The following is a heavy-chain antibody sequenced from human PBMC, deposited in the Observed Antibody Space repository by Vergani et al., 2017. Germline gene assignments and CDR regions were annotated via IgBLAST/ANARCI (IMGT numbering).Heavy chain of an antibody. CDR1: GGSISISSYY. CDR2: IYYSGST. J-gene: IGHJ6*02. V-gene: IGHV4-39*07. D-gene: IGHD3-3*01. CDR3: AREGYEFWSGYYTPQYYYGMDV. Sequence: QLQLQESGPGLVKPSETLSLTCTVPGGSISISSYYWGWIRQPPGKGLEWIRSIYYSGSTYYNPSLKSRVTISVDTSKNQFSLKLSSVTAADTAVYDCAREGYEFWSGYYTPQYYYGMDVWGQGTTVTVSS.